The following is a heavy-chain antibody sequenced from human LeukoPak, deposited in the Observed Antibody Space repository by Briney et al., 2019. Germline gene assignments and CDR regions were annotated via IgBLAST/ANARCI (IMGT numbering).Heavy chain of an antibody. CDR1: GFTVSSND. J-gene: IGHJ5*02. CDR2: IYAGDTT. Sequence: PGGSLRLSCAASGFTVSSNDMSWVRQAPGKGLEWVSVIYAGDTTSYADSVNGRFTISRDNSKNTLYLQMNSLRAEDTAVYYCARGPRGFDPWGQGTLVTVSS. CDR3: ARGPRGFDP. V-gene: IGHV3-53*01.